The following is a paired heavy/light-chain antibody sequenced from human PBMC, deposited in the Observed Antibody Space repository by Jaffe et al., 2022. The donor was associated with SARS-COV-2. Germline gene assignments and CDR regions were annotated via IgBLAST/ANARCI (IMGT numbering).Light chain of an antibody. J-gene: IGKJ5*01. CDR1: QGVSSN. V-gene: IGKV3-15*01. CDR2: GAS. CDR3: QQYDDWPIT. Sequence: IVMTQSPASLSVSPGERASLSCRASQGVSSNLAWYLQKPGQAPRLLIYGASTRATGIPARFSGSGSGTEFTLTISTLQSEDFAVYYCQQYDDWPITFGQGTRLEIK.
Heavy chain of an antibody. J-gene: IGHJ6*03. Sequence: EVQLVESGGGLVKPGESLRLSCAASGFTFSNAWMNWVRQAPGKGLEWIGRIKSNTDGGTTDFAAPLKGRFTMSRDDSRNMLYLQMNSLKTEDTAVYHCTTLTPGTPRLYNYYMDVWGKGTTVTVSS. CDR1: GFTFSNAW. V-gene: IGHV3-15*01. CDR3: TTLTPGTPRLYNYYMDV. CDR2: IKSNTDGGTT. D-gene: IGHD1-1*01.